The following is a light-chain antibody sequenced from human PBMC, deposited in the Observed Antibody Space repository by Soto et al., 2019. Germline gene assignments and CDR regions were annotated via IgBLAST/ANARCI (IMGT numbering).Light chain of an antibody. CDR2: DAS. J-gene: IGKJ4*01. CDR1: QSVRSN. CDR3: QQRHTWPLT. V-gene: IGKV3-15*01. Sequence: EKVMTQSPATLSVSPGERATLSCRASQSVRSNLAWYQQKPGQPPRLLIYDASTRATGIPARFSGSGSGTDFTLSISSLEPEDFAVYYCQQRHTWPLTFGGGTKVDIK.